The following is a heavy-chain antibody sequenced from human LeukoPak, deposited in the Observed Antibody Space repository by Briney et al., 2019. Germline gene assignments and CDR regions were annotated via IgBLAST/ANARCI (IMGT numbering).Heavy chain of an antibody. J-gene: IGHJ4*02. D-gene: IGHD5-12*01. CDR3: ARADHIVATTFDY. CDR2: IIPIFGTA. Sequence: SVKVSCKASGGTFSSYAISWVRQAPGQGLEWMGGIIPIFGTANYAQKFQGRVTITAAESTSTAYMELRSLRSDDTAVYYCARADHIVATTFDYWGQGTLVTVSS. CDR1: GGTFSSYA. V-gene: IGHV1-69*13.